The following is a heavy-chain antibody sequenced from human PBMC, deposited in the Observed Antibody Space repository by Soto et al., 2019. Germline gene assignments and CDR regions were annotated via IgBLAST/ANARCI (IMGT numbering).Heavy chain of an antibody. V-gene: IGHV1-18*01. D-gene: IGHD2-8*01. CDR2: ISGYNGDS. CDR3: AKNGQPPYYYYGLGV. Sequence: QGHLVQSGAEVKKPGTSVKVSCKASGYTFTRYGISWVRQAPGQGLEWMGWISGYNGDSNYAQNLQGRVTMTIDTAPSTAYMELRSLTSDDPAVYYCAKNGQPPYYYYGLGVWGQGTTVTVSS. CDR1: GYTFTRYG. J-gene: IGHJ6*02.